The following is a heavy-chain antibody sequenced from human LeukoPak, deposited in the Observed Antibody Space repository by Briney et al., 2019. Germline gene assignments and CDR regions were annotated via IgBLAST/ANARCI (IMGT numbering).Heavy chain of an antibody. CDR2: ITAYNGNT. Sequence: GASVKVSCKASGGTFSSYAISWVRQAPGQGLEWMGWITAYNGNTNYTQKLQGRVTMTTDTSTTTAYMELRGLRSDDTAVYYCARSVVRGVIDYWGQGTLVTVSS. V-gene: IGHV1-18*01. CDR1: GGTFSSYA. J-gene: IGHJ4*02. CDR3: ARSVVRGVIDY. D-gene: IGHD3-10*01.